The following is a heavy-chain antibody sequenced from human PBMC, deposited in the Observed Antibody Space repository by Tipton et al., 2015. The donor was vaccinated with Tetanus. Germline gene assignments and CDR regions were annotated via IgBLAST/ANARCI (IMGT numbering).Heavy chain of an antibody. CDR3: ARNTYYYGSGSLFGFDY. CDR2: ISGSGGST. Sequence: GSLRLSCAASGFTFSSYAMSWVRQAPGKGLEWVSAISGSGGSTYYADSVKGRFTISRDNSKNTLYLQMNSLRAEDTAVYYCARNTYYYGSGSLFGFDYWGQGTLVTVSS. D-gene: IGHD3-10*01. J-gene: IGHJ4*02. CDR1: GFTFSSYA. V-gene: IGHV3-23*01.